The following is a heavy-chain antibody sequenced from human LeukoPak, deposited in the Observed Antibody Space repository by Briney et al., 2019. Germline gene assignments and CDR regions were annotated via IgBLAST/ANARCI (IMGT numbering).Heavy chain of an antibody. CDR3: AREAEADEGQPAIKGLDP. CDR2: INPRSGTT. V-gene: IGHV1-46*01. CDR1: GYTFTTQY. J-gene: IGHJ5*02. D-gene: IGHD2-21*02. Sequence: ASVKVSCKASGYTFTTQYIHWVRQAPGQGLEWMGVINPRSGTTSNGQNFQGRVTTTRDTSTSTVYMELTSLRSDDTAMYYCAREAEADEGQPAIKGLDPWGQGTLVTVSS.